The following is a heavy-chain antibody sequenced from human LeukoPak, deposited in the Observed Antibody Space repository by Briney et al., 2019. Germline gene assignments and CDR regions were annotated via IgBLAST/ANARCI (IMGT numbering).Heavy chain of an antibody. CDR3: ARTRDTALNYFDV. V-gene: IGHV4-4*07. CDR1: SGSIIRYH. D-gene: IGHD5-18*01. Sequence: SETLSLTCSVSSGSIIRYHWSWIRQPAGKGLEWIGRLGTSGSPNYNPSLKSRVTMSVDTSKNQLSLKLSSVTGADTAVYYCARTRDTALNYFDVWGRGPLVTVSS. CDR2: LGTSGSP. J-gene: IGHJ2*01.